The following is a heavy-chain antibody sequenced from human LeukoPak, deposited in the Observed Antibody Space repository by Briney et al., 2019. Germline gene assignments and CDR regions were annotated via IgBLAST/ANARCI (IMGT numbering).Heavy chain of an antibody. J-gene: IGHJ4*02. Sequence: GGSLRLSCAASGFTFSSYAMHWVRQAPGKGLEWVADIKYDGSNKYYVDSVKGRFTISRDNSKNPLYLQMNSLRAEDTAVYYCARDPMLLGSFDYWGQGTLVTVSS. V-gene: IGHV3-30-3*01. CDR2: IKYDGSNK. CDR3: ARDPMLLGSFDY. D-gene: IGHD2-21*01. CDR1: GFTFSSYA.